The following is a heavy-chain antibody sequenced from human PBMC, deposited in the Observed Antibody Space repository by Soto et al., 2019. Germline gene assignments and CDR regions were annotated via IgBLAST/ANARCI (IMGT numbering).Heavy chain of an antibody. CDR3: AREGDGDWNQTSE. J-gene: IGHJ4*02. Sequence: QVQLQESGPGLVKPSQTLSLTCTVSGGSISSGGYYWSWIRQHPGKGLEWIGYIYYSGSTCYNPSLKSRVTISVDTSKNQFSLKLSSVTAADTAVYYCAREGDGDWNQTSEWGQGTLVTVSS. D-gene: IGHD1-1*01. CDR1: GGSISSGGYY. CDR2: IYYSGST. V-gene: IGHV4-31*03.